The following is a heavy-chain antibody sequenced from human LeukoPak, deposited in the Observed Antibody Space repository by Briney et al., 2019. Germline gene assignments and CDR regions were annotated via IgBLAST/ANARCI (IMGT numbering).Heavy chain of an antibody. D-gene: IGHD3-16*01. V-gene: IGHV3-74*01. CDR3: ASAYYHYYFDY. J-gene: IGHJ4*02. CDR1: GFTFGSYW. Sequence: GGSLRLSCEASGFTFGSYWMHWVRQAPGKGLVWVSRINGDGSSTSYADSVKGRFTISRDNAKNTLYLQMNSLRAENSAVSYCASAYYHYYFDYWGQGTLVTVSS. CDR2: INGDGSST.